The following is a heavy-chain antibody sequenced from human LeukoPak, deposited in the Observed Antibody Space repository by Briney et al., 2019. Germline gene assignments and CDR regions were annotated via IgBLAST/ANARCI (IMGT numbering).Heavy chain of an antibody. CDR1: GGTFSSYA. CDR2: TIPILGIA. J-gene: IGHJ3*02. D-gene: IGHD6-13*01. CDR3: ARIDTSGYSSRKDAXDI. Sequence: VSCKXSGGTFSSYAISWVRQAPGQGLEWMGRTIPILGIANYAQKFQGRVTITADKSTSTAYMELSSLRSEDTAVYYCARIDTSGYSSRKDAXDIWGQXXXXXVSX. V-gene: IGHV1-69*04.